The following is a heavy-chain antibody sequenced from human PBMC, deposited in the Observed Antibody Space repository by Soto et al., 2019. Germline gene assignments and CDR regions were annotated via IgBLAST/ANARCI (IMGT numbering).Heavy chain of an antibody. D-gene: IGHD6-19*01. CDR3: AKSQWLSHFDY. CDR2: ISGSGGNT. J-gene: IGHJ4*02. V-gene: IGHV3-23*01. Sequence: GGSLRLSCAASGFTFSNYAMSWIRQAPGKGLEWVSAISGSGGNTYYADSVKGRFTISRDNSKNTLYLQMNSLRAEDTAVYYCAKSQWLSHFDYWGQGTLVTVSS. CDR1: GFTFSNYA.